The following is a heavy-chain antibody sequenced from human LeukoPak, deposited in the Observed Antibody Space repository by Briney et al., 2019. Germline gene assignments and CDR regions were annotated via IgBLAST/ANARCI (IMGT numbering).Heavy chain of an antibody. CDR3: ARTPLKLGDYYFDY. V-gene: IGHV3-53*04. CDR1: GFTVSSNY. D-gene: IGHD4-17*01. CDR2: IYSGGST. J-gene: IGHJ4*02. Sequence: GGSLRLSCAASGFTVSSNYMSWVRRAPGKGLEWVSVIYSGGSTYYADSVKGRFTISRHNSKNTLYLQMNSLRAEDTAVYYCARTPLKLGDYYFDYWGQGTLATVSS.